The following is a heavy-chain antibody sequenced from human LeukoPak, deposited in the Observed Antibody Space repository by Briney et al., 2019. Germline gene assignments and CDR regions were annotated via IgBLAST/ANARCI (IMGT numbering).Heavy chain of an antibody. D-gene: IGHD1-26*01. Sequence: SETLSLTCTVSGGSISSYYWSWIRQPAGKGLEWIGRIYTSGSTNYNPSLKSRVTMSVDTSKNQFSLKLSSVTAADTAVYYCARGRPLISLLGSGRNYMDVWGKGTTVTVSS. CDR2: IYTSGST. J-gene: IGHJ6*03. CDR1: GGSISSYY. V-gene: IGHV4-4*07. CDR3: ARGRPLISLLGSGRNYMDV.